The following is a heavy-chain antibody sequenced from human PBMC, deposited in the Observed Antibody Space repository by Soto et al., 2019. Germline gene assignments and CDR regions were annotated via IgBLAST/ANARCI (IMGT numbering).Heavy chain of an antibody. CDR1: GDSINSDNYY. CDR2: IYYRGNT. CDR3: ARLEGLATISYYFDY. D-gene: IGHD3-9*01. J-gene: IGHJ4*02. Sequence: QLQLQESGPGLVKPSETLSLTCSVSGDSINSDNYYWGWIRQPPGKGLEWIGSIYYRGNTYYNPSLNTRVNFSLDKSKSQFSLQVNSVTAADSAVYFCARLEGLATISYYFDYGGQGTMVTVSS. V-gene: IGHV4-39*01.